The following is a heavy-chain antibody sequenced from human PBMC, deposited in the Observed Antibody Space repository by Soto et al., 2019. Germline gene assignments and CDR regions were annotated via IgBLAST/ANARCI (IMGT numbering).Heavy chain of an antibody. V-gene: IGHV1-69*06. CDR3: TRGIQLWS. CDR1: GGTFSHYA. Sequence: QVQLVQSGAEVKKPGSSVKVSCKASGGTFSHYALTWVRQAPGQGLEWMGGIIPLSGTPNYAQKFQGRVTITADKSTTTVYLELSSLRSEDTAVYYCTRGIQLWSWGQGTLVTVSS. J-gene: IGHJ5*02. CDR2: IIPLSGTP. D-gene: IGHD5-18*01.